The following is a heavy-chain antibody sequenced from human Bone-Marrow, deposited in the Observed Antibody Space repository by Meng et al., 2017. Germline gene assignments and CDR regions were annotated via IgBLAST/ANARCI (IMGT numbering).Heavy chain of an antibody. Sequence: GESLKISCAASGFTFSRCAMHWVRQAPGKGLDWVAVISYDGRNIYYADSVKGRFTISRDNSKNTLYLQMNSLRPEDTALYYCARGVAVAGNYYYFYGMDVWGQGTTVTVSS. CDR2: ISYDGRNI. CDR1: GFTFSRCA. V-gene: IGHV3-30*04. CDR3: ARGVAVAGNYYYFYGMDV. D-gene: IGHD6-19*01. J-gene: IGHJ6*02.